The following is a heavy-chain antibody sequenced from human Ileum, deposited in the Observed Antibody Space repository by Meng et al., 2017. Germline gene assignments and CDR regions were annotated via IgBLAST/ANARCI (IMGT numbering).Heavy chain of an antibody. V-gene: IGHV1-3*01. J-gene: IGHJ4*02. CDR3: ARDPSGGKFHYFDS. D-gene: IGHD2-15*01. Sequence: QVQLVQSGPDVKRPGASVKVSCKASGATFTSFVIHWVRQAPGQRLEWMGWIHAGNGNRKYSQKFQGRVTFTTDTSATTAYLDPSSLRSEDTAVYYCARDPSGGKFHYFDSWGQGTLVTVSS. CDR1: GATFTSFV. CDR2: IHAGNGNR.